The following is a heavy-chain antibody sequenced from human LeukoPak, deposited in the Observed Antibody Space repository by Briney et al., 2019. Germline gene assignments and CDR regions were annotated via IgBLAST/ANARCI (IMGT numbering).Heavy chain of an antibody. Sequence: ASVKVSCKASGYTFTSYYMHWVRQAPGQGLEWMGIINPSGGSTSYAQKFQGRVTMTRDTSTSTVYMELSSLRSEDTAVYYCARDQDYYGSGSSSNDYRGQGTLVTVSS. V-gene: IGHV1-46*01. D-gene: IGHD3-10*01. CDR3: ARDQDYYGSGSSSNDY. CDR1: GYTFTSYY. CDR2: INPSGGST. J-gene: IGHJ4*02.